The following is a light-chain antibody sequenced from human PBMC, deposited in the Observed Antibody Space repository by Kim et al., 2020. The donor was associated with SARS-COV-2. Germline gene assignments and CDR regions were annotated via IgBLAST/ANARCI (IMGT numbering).Light chain of an antibody. CDR3: QQRSDWPRGYT. V-gene: IGKV3-11*01. J-gene: IGKJ2*01. Sequence: EIVLTQSPATLSLSPGERATLSCRASQSVSSYLAWYQQKPGHAPRLLIYDASNRATGIPARFSGSGSGTDFTLTISSLEPEDFAVYYCQQRSDWPRGYTFGQGTKLEI. CDR2: DAS. CDR1: QSVSSY.